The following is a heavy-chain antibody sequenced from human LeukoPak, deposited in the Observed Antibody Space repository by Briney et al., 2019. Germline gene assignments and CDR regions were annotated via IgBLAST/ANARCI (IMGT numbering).Heavy chain of an antibody. D-gene: IGHD4-11*01. J-gene: IGHJ4*02. Sequence: SETLSLTCTVSGGSISSGSYYWSWIRQPPGKGLEWIGYIYHSGSTYYNPSLKSRVTISVDRSKNQFSLKLSSVTAADTAVYYCARHPKKSLQMVVDYWGQGTLVTVSS. CDR3: ARHPKKSLQMVVDY. V-gene: IGHV4-30-2*01. CDR2: IYHSGST. CDR1: GGSISSGSYY.